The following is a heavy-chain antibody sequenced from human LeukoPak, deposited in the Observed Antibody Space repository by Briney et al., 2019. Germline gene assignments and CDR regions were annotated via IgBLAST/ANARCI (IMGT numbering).Heavy chain of an antibody. D-gene: IGHD6-19*01. CDR1: GYIFTDYY. Sequence: GASVKVSCKASGYIFTDYYMHWVRQAPGQELGWMGRINPNSGGTNYAQKLQGRVTMTTDTSTSTAYMELRSLRSDDTAVYYCARREQWLVGDDYWGQGTLVTVSS. CDR2: INPNSGGT. CDR3: ARREQWLVGDDY. V-gene: IGHV1/OR15-1*04. J-gene: IGHJ4*02.